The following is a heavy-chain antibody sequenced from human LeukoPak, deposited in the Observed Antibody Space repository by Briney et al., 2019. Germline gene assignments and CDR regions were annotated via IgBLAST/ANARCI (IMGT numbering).Heavy chain of an antibody. CDR3: ARGYYYDSSGYPDAFDI. CDR2: IYYSGST. Sequence: SETLSLPWTVSGRSISSSSYYWGWIRQPPGKGLEWIGSIYYSGSTYYNPSLKSRVTISVDTSKNQFSLKLSSVTAADTAVYYCARGYYYDSSGYPDAFDIWGQGTMVTVSS. V-gene: IGHV4-39*01. CDR1: GRSISSSSYY. J-gene: IGHJ3*02. D-gene: IGHD3-22*01.